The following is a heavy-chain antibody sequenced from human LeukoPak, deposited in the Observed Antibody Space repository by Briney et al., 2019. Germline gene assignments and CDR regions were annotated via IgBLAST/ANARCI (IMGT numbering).Heavy chain of an antibody. CDR2: IYHSGST. CDR1: GYSISSSYY. D-gene: IGHD6-19*01. CDR3: ARGVAVAANWFDP. Sequence: PSETLSLTCAVSGYSISSSYYWGWIRQPPRKGLEWIGSIYHSGSTYYNPSLKSRVTISVDTSKNQFSLRLSSVTAADTAVYYCARGVAVAANWFDPWGQGTLVTVSS. V-gene: IGHV4-38-2*01. J-gene: IGHJ5*02.